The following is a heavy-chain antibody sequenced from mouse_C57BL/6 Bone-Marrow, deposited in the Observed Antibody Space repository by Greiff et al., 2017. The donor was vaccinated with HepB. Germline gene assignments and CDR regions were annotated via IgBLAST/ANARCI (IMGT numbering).Heavy chain of an antibody. CDR3: ARTLLIYYGNLGWYFDV. CDR1: GYAFSSYW. D-gene: IGHD2-1*01. CDR2: IYPGDGDT. Sequence: QVQLQQSGAELVKPGASVKISCKASGYAFSSYWMNWVKQRPGKGLEWIGQIYPGDGDTNYNGKFKGKATLTADKSSSTAYMQLSSLPSEDSAVYFCARTLLIYYGNLGWYFDVWGTGTTVTVSS. V-gene: IGHV1-80*01. J-gene: IGHJ1*03.